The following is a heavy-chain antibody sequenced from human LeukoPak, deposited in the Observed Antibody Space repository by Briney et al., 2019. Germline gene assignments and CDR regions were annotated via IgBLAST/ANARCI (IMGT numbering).Heavy chain of an antibody. CDR2: IDARSGIT. V-gene: IGHV3-48*01. J-gene: IGHJ3*02. CDR3: ARDSGIAARPGAFDI. CDR1: GFTFTIFG. Sequence: GGSLRLSCAASGFTFTIFGFNWVRQAPGKVLEWVSYIDARSGITYYADSVQGRFTISRDNAQESVFLQMNSLRSDDTAVYCCARDSGIAARPGAFDIWGQGTMVTVSS. D-gene: IGHD6-6*01.